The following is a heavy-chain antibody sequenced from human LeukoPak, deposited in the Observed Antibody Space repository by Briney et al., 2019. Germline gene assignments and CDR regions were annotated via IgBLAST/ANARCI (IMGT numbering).Heavy chain of an antibody. CDR2: ISDDGRRK. CDR1: GFSFISYG. D-gene: IGHD4-17*01. J-gene: IGHJ4*02. CDR3: AKRPSDYGDYVSYFDY. Sequence: GGSLRLSCAASGFSFISYGMHWVRQAPGKGLEWVEVISDDGRRKDYADSVKGRFTISRDNSKDTLYLQMNSLRAEDTAVYYCAKRPSDYGDYVSYFDYWGQGTLVTVSS. V-gene: IGHV3-30*18.